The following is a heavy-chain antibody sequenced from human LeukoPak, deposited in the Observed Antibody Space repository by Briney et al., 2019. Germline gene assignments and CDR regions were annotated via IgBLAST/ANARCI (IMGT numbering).Heavy chain of an antibody. J-gene: IGHJ5*02. CDR2: ISSSANTI. CDR3: ARDGVEFYNWFDP. Sequence: HPGGSLRLSCAASGFTFSTYGMHWVRQAPGKGLEWISYISSSANTIYYADSVKGRFTISRDNAKNTLYLQMNSLRAEDTAVYYCARDGVEFYNWFDPWGQGTLVTVSS. D-gene: IGHD2-21*01. V-gene: IGHV3-48*04. CDR1: GFTFSTYG.